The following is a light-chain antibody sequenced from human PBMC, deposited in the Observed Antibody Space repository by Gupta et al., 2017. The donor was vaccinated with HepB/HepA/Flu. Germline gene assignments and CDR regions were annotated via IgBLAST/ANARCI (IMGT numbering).Light chain of an antibody. Sequence: QSVLTQPPSVSGAPGQRVTISCTGSSSNIGAGYNVHWYQQLPVTAPKLLIYDNNNRPSGVPDRFSGSTSGTSASLAITGLQTEDEADYYCQSYDSSLTGYVVFGGGTKLTV. CDR3: QSYDSSLTGYVV. V-gene: IGLV1-40*01. J-gene: IGLJ2*01. CDR1: SSNIGAGYN. CDR2: DNN.